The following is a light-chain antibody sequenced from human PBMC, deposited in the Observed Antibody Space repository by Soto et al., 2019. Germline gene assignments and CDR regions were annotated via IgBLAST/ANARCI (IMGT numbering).Light chain of an antibody. V-gene: IGKV1-5*03. J-gene: IGKJ1*01. CDR2: KAS. CDR1: QSISSW. CDR3: QQYNSYWT. Sequence: DIQMTQSPSTLSASVGDRVTITCRASQSISSWLAWYQQKPGKAPKLLIYKASSLESGVPSRFSGSGSGTVFILTISSLQPDDVASYYCQQYNSYWTFGQGTKVEIK.